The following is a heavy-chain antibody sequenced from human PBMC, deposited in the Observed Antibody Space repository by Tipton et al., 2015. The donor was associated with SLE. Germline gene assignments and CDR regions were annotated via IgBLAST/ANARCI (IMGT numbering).Heavy chain of an antibody. V-gene: IGHV3-48*01. Sequence: SLRLSCAASGFTFSSYSMNWVRQAPGKGLEWVSYISSSSSTIYYADSVKGRFTISRDNSKNTLYLQMNSLRAEDTAVYYCAKDRLVEVTTPTTWGQGTLVTVSS. D-gene: IGHD4-11*01. J-gene: IGHJ5*02. CDR3: AKDRLVEVTTPTT. CDR1: GFTFSSYS. CDR2: ISSSSSTI.